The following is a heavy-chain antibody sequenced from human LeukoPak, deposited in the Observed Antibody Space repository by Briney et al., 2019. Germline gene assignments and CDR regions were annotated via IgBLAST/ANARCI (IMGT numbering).Heavy chain of an antibody. CDR3: ARVQSRLSWFDP. CDR1: GGSISSSSYY. CDR2: IYYSGST. V-gene: IGHV4-39*07. J-gene: IGHJ5*02. Sequence: PSETLSLTCTVSGGSISSSSYYWGCIRQPPGKGLEWIGSIYYSGSTYYNPSLKSRVTISVDTSKNQFSLKLSSVTAADTAVYYCARVQSRLSWFDPWGQGTLVTVSS.